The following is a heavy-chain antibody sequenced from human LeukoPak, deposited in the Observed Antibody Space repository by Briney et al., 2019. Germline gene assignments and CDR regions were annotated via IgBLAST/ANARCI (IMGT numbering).Heavy chain of an antibody. CDR1: GFTFDDYG. V-gene: IGHV3-20*01. Sequence: GGSLRLSCAASGFTFDDYGINWVRQVPGKGLEWVSGINWSGGNTGYADSVKGRFTISRDNAKKSLYLQMNSLSAEDTALYHCARVDCSTTSCYDRGYMDVWGKGTPVTVSS. J-gene: IGHJ6*03. D-gene: IGHD2-2*01. CDR2: INWSGGNT. CDR3: ARVDCSTTSCYDRGYMDV.